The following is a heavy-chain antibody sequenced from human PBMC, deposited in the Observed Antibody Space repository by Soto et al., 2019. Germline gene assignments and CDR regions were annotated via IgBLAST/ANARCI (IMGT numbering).Heavy chain of an antibody. CDR1: GYTFTGYY. D-gene: IGHD2-2*01. CDR3: ARGRESSRSTECDY. Sequence: ASVKVSCKASGYTFTGYYMHWVRQAPGQGLEWMGWINPNSGGTNYAQKFQGWVTMTRDTSISTAYMELSRLRSDDTAVYYCARGRESSRSTECDYWGQGTLVTVSS. V-gene: IGHV1-2*04. CDR2: INPNSGGT. J-gene: IGHJ4*02.